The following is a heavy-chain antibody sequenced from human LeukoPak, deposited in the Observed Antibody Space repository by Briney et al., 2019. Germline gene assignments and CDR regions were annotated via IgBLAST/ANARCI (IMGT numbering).Heavy chain of an antibody. V-gene: IGHV3-23*01. D-gene: IGHD2/OR15-2a*01. CDR3: AKFCNAVEYYYYYGMDV. J-gene: IGHJ6*02. CDR2: ISGSGGST. Sequence: PGGSLRLSCAASGFTFSSYAMSWVRQAPGKGLEWVSAISGSGGSTYYADSVKGRFTISRDNSKNTLYLQMNSLRAEDTAVYCCAKFCNAVEYYYYYGMDVWGQGTTVTVSS. CDR1: GFTFSSYA.